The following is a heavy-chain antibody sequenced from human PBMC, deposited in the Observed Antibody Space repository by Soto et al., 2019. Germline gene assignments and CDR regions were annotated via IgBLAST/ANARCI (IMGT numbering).Heavy chain of an antibody. CDR2: IYYSGST. Sequence: QVQLQESGPGLVKPSQTLSLTCTVSGGSISSGGYYWSWIRQHPGKGLEWIGYIYYSGSTYYNPSLKGRVTISVDTSKNQFSLKLSSVTAADTAVYYCARTGERWILGYYFDYWGQGTLVTVSS. CDR3: ARTGERWILGYYFDY. J-gene: IGHJ4*02. V-gene: IGHV4-31*03. D-gene: IGHD2-2*03. CDR1: GGSISSGGYY.